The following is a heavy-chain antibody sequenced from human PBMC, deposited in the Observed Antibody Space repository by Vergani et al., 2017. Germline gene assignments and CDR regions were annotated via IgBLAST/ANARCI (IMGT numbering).Heavy chain of an antibody. CDR1: GFSLNTRGVS. CDR3: VYRKTGCGTIGCFYPYYYYYYMDV. V-gene: IGHV2-5*04. D-gene: IGHD1-7*01. J-gene: IGHJ6*03. Sequence: QITLKESGPTLVKPTQTLTLTCTFSGFSLNTRGVSVAWIRQPPGKALDSLALIYWNDDQHYSPSLNNMVTITKDTSKNQVVLTMTNMDYVDTGTYYCVYRKTGCGTIGCFYPYYYYYYMDVWGKGTTVTVSS. CDR2: IYWNDDQ.